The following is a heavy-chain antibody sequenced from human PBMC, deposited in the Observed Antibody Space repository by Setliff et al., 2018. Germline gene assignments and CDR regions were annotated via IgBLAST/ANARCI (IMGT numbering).Heavy chain of an antibody. Sequence: GGSLRLSCVVSGFSFSNYGMTWVRQAPGKGLEWISYISTSSGTRYYADSVKGRFTVSRDNANQSLYLQMNSLRAEDTAVYYCARLALTGYDSSGYYYALEYYYYMDVWGKGTTVTVSS. CDR3: ARLALTGYDSSGYYYALEYYYYMDV. V-gene: IGHV3-48*01. CDR1: GFSFSNYG. J-gene: IGHJ6*03. CDR2: ISTSSGTR. D-gene: IGHD3-22*01.